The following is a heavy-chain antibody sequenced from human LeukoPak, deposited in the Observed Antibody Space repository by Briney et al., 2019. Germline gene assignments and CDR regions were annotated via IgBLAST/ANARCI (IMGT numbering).Heavy chain of an antibody. CDR1: GFTFSSYA. D-gene: IGHD2-2*02. Sequence: GRSLRLSCAASGFTFSSYAMHWVRQAPGKGLEWAAVISYDGSNKYYADSVKGRFTISRDNSKNTLYLQMNSLRAEDTAVYYCAREGEDCSSTSCYSGYLDYWGQGTLVTVSS. CDR3: AREGEDCSSTSCYSGYLDY. CDR2: ISYDGSNK. J-gene: IGHJ4*02. V-gene: IGHV3-30-3*01.